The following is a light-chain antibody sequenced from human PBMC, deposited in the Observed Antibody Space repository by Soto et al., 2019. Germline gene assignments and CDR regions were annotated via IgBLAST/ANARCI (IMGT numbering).Light chain of an antibody. Sequence: QSALTQPASVSGPPGQSVTISCTGTSSDVGGYKYFSWYQQHPGKAPKLMIYDVSNRPSGVSNRFSGSKSCNTAALTISGLQAEDEADYYCSSYTSSSTYVFGTGTKVTVL. CDR2: DVS. J-gene: IGLJ1*01. CDR3: SSYTSSSTYV. CDR1: SSDVGGYKY. V-gene: IGLV2-14*01.